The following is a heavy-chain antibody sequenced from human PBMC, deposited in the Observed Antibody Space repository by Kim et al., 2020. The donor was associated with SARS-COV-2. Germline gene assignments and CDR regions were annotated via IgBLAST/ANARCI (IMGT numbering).Heavy chain of an antibody. Sequence: SSYTDYADSVKGRFTISRDNAKNSLYLQMNSLRAEDTAVYYCARGIAVEYWGQGTLVTVSS. J-gene: IGHJ4*02. D-gene: IGHD6-19*01. CDR3: ARGIAVEY. V-gene: IGHV3-11*05. CDR2: SSYT.